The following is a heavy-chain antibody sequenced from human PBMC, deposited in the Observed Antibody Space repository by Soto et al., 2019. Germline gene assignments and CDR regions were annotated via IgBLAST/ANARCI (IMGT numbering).Heavy chain of an antibody. V-gene: IGHV4-59*01. CDR3: AREGGGYRFDQ. CDR1: ASFGTYY. Sequence: QVQLQESGPGLVQPSETLSLTCVGASFGTYYWSWIRQPPGKGLEWLGYIFSSEHFKYNPSLKSRLTISVDPSRSQVSLTLTSVTAADTAVYSCAREGGGYRFDQWGPGTLVTVSS. D-gene: IGHD3-16*02. J-gene: IGHJ4*02. CDR2: IFSSEHF.